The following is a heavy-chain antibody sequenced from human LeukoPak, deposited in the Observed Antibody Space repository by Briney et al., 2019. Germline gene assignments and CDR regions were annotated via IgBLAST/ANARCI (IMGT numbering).Heavy chain of an antibody. D-gene: IGHD3-3*01. V-gene: IGHV4-31*03. J-gene: IGHJ6*03. CDR1: GGSISSGGYY. CDR3: VCGVVKFYNYYMDV. CDR2: IYYSGST. Sequence: PSETLSLTCTVSGGSISSGGYYWSWIRQHPGKGLEWIGYIYYSGSTYYNPSLKSRVTISVDTSKNQFSLKLSSVTAADTAVYYCVCGVVKFYNYYMDVWGKGTTVTVSS.